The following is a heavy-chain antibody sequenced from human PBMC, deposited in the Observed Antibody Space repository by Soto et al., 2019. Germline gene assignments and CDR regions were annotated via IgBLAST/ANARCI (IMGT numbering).Heavy chain of an antibody. D-gene: IGHD3-10*01. CDR3: ARDLIGVSGSGKD. J-gene: IGHJ4*02. V-gene: IGHV4-31*03. Sequence: SETLSLTCTVSGGSISSGDYYWNWIRQHPGKGLEWIGYIYYSGSTYYNPSLKSRVTISVDTSKNQFSLKLSSVTAADTAVYYCARDLIGVSGSGKDWGQGTLVTVSS. CDR2: IYYSGST. CDR1: GGSISSGDYY.